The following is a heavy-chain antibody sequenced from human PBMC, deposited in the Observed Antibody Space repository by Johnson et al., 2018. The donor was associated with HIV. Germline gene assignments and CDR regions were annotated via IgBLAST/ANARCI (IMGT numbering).Heavy chain of an antibody. CDR2: ISSNGGST. CDR1: GFTFSSYA. Sequence: VQLVESGGGLVQPRGSPRLSCAASGFTFSSYAMHCVRQAQGKGLEYVSAISSNGGSTSYANSEKGRFTSSSDNSKNTLYLQMNSLRAEDAAVYFCARVAYCGGDCYSRAHAFDIWGQGTMVTVSS. CDR3: ARVAYCGGDCYSRAHAFDI. V-gene: IGHV3-64*01. J-gene: IGHJ3*02. D-gene: IGHD2-21*01.